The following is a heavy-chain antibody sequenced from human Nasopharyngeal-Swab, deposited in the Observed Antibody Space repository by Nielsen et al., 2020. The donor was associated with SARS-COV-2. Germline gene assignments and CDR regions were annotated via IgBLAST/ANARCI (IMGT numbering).Heavy chain of an antibody. J-gene: IGHJ6*02. V-gene: IGHV3-21*01. Sequence: GGSLRLSCVASGITFSSYSMNWVRQAPGKGLEWVSSISSSSTYIYYADSVKGRLTISRDNAKNLLYLQMNSLRAEDTAVYYCASDPLTFYDSWSGPRPLEEPYGLDVWGQGTTVTVSS. CDR2: ISSSSTYI. CDR3: ASDPLTFYDSWSGPRPLEEPYGLDV. CDR1: GITFSSYS. D-gene: IGHD3-3*01.